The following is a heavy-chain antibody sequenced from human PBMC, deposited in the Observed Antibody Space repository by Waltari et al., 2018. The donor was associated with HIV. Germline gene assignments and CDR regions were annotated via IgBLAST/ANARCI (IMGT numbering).Heavy chain of an antibody. V-gene: IGHV3-74*01. Sequence: EVQLVESGGGLVQPGGSLRLSCAASGFTFSSYWMHWVRQAPGKGLVWVSCINSDGSSTTYADSVKGRLTISRDNAKNTLYLQMNNLRAEDTAVYYCAREISSSWAGNWCDPWGQGTLVTVSS. CDR1: GFTFSSYW. CDR2: INSDGSST. D-gene: IGHD6-13*01. CDR3: AREISSSWAGNWCDP. J-gene: IGHJ5*02.